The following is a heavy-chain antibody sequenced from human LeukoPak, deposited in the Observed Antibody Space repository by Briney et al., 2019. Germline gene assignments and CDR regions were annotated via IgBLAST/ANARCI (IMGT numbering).Heavy chain of an antibody. CDR2: ISAYNGNT. J-gene: IGHJ6*03. V-gene: IGHV1-18*01. CDR3: ARGVDTAMVTQYYYMDV. CDR1: GYTFTSYG. D-gene: IGHD5-18*01. Sequence: ASVKVSCKASGYTFTSYGVSWVRQAPGQGLEWMGWISAYNGNTKYAQRLQGRVTMTTDTSTSTAYMELRSLRSDDTAVYYCARGVDTAMVTQYYYMDVWGKGTTVTVSS.